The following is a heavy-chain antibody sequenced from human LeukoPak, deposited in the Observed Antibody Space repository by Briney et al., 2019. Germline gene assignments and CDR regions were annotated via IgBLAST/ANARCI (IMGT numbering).Heavy chain of an antibody. D-gene: IGHD3-9*01. CDR2: INTNTGNP. Sequence: ASVKVSCKASGYTFTSYAMNWVRQAPGQGLEWMGWINTNTGNPTYAQGFTGRFVFSLDTSVSTAYLQISSLKAEDTAVCYCARDGYDILTGLRWFDPWGQGTLVTVSS. CDR3: ARDGYDILTGLRWFDP. CDR1: GYTFTSYA. V-gene: IGHV7-4-1*02. J-gene: IGHJ5*02.